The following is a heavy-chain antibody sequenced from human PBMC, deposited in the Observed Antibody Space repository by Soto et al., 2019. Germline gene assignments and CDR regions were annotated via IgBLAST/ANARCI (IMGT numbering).Heavy chain of an antibody. Sequence: GGSLRLSCSASGFTFSSYAMHWVRQAPGKGLEYVSAISSIGASTYYADSVKFRFTISRDNSKNKLYLQMSSLRAADAAVDYCVKAGGLRDRYFDYWGQGTLVTVSS. CDR3: VKAGGLRDRYFDY. J-gene: IGHJ4*02. CDR1: GFTFSSYA. D-gene: IGHD2-15*01. CDR2: ISSIGAST. V-gene: IGHV3-64D*09.